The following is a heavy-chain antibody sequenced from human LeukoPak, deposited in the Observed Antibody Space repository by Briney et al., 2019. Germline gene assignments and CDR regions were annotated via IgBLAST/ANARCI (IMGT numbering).Heavy chain of an antibody. CDR1: GFTFGDYA. CDR2: IRSKAYGGTT. J-gene: IGHJ3*02. CDR3: TRDKGAFEGAPQSAFDI. D-gene: IGHD1-26*01. V-gene: IGHV3-49*04. Sequence: GGSLRLSCTASGFTFGDYAMSWVRQAPGKGLEWVGFIRSKAYGGTTEYAASVKGGFTISRDDSKSIAYLQMNSLKTEDTAVYYCTRDKGAFEGAPQSAFDIWGQGTMVTVSS.